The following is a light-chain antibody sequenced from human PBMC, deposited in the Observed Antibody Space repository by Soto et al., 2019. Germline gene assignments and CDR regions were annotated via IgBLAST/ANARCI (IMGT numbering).Light chain of an antibody. J-gene: IGLJ2*01. V-gene: IGLV2-14*03. CDR1: SSDVGGYNY. CDR3: SSYTSGSTRVV. Sequence: QSALTQPASVSGSPGQSITISYTGTSSDVGGYNYVSWYQQHPGKAPKVMIYDVSKRPSGISNRFSGSKSGNTAALTISGLQVEDEADYYCSSYTSGSTRVVFGGGTKLTVL. CDR2: DVS.